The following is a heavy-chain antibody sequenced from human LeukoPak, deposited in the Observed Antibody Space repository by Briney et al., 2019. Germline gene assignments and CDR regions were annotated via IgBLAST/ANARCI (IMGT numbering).Heavy chain of an antibody. V-gene: IGHV3-23*01. CDR3: AKGFNGGTYYYHFDY. D-gene: IGHD1-26*01. CDR2: IIGSGANT. Sequence: GSLRLSCAASGFTFSSYAMSWVRQAPGKGLEWVSAIIGSGANTYYADSVRGRFSISRDNSENTLYLQMNSLRAEDTAVYCCAKGFNGGTYYYHFDYWGQGTLVTVSS. J-gene: IGHJ4*02. CDR1: GFTFSSYA.